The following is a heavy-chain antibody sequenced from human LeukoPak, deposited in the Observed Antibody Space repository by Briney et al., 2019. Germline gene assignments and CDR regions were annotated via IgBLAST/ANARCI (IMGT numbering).Heavy chain of an antibody. J-gene: IGHJ4*02. CDR1: GYTFTGYY. V-gene: IGHV1-2*06. D-gene: IGHD6-19*01. CDR2: INPNSGGT. CDR3: ARVFAIAVAVCDY. Sequence: ASVKVSCKASGYTFTGYYMHWVRQAPGQGLEWMGRINPNSGGTNYAQKFQGRVTMTRETSISTAYMELSRLRSDDTAVYYCARVFAIAVAVCDYWGQGTLVTVSS.